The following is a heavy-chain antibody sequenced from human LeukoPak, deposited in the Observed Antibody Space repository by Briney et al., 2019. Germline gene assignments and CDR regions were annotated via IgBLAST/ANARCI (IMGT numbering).Heavy chain of an antibody. CDR1: GFSFSSYG. Sequence: PGGSLRLSCAGSGFSFSSYGMHWVRQAPGKGLEWVSGINWNGGSTGYADSVKGRVTISRDNAKNSLYLQMNSLRAEDTALYYCARDIPYGDYVAHNWFDPWGQGTLVTVSS. CDR2: INWNGGST. J-gene: IGHJ5*02. CDR3: ARDIPYGDYVAHNWFDP. D-gene: IGHD4-17*01. V-gene: IGHV3-20*04.